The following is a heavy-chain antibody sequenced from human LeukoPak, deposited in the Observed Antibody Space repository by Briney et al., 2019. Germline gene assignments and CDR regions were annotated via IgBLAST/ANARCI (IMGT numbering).Heavy chain of an antibody. CDR3: ARVSGWYPHYYIDV. Sequence: EASVKVSCKASGYTFTSYDINWVRQATGRGLEWMGWMNPNSGNTGYAQKFQGRVTITRNTSISTAYMELSSLRSEDTAVYYCARVSGWYPHYYIDVWGKGTTVTVSS. D-gene: IGHD6-19*01. CDR1: GYTFTSYD. V-gene: IGHV1-8*03. J-gene: IGHJ6*03. CDR2: MNPNSGNT.